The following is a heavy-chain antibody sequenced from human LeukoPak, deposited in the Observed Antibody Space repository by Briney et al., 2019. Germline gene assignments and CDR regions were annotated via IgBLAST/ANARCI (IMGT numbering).Heavy chain of an antibody. V-gene: IGHV3-33*01. Sequence: GGSLRLSCAASGFTFSTYAMHWVRPPPGKGLEWVGVIWFDGSNKYYADLVKGRFTISRDSSKITLYLQMDRVIDEDTAVYYCERRRSWRYDSFDYWGQGTLVTVSS. CDR3: ERRRSWRYDSFDY. D-gene: IGHD3-3*01. J-gene: IGHJ4*02. CDR1: GFTFSTYA. CDR2: IWFDGSNK.